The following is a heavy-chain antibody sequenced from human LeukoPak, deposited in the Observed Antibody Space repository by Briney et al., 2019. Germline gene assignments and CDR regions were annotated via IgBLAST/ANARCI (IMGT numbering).Heavy chain of an antibody. J-gene: IGHJ4*02. CDR3: ARGYYYDSSGYSPFDY. D-gene: IGHD3-22*01. CDR2: IIPIFGTA. Sequence: SVKVSCKASGYTFTSYGISWVRQAPGQGLEWMGGIIPIFGTANYAQKFQGRVTITADESTSTAYMELSSLRSEDTAVYYCARGYYYDSSGYSPFDYWGQGTLVTVSS. V-gene: IGHV1-69*13. CDR1: GYTFTSYG.